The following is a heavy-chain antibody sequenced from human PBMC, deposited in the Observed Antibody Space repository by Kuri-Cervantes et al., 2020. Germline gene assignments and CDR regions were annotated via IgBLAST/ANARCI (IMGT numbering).Heavy chain of an antibody. CDR3: AKADSGRGGEAD. CDR1: GFTFSSYA. V-gene: IGHV3-30-3*01. Sequence: GGSLRLSCAASGFTFSSYAMHWVRQAPGKGLEWVAVISYDGSNKYYADSVKGRFTISRDNAKNSLYLQMNSLRAEDTAVYYCAKADSGRGGEADWGQGTLVTVSS. J-gene: IGHJ4*02. CDR2: ISYDGSNK. D-gene: IGHD3-10*01.